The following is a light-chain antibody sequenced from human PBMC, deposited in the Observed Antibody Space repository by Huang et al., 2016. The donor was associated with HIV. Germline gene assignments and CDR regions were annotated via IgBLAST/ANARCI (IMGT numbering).Light chain of an antibody. CDR2: EVS. CDR3: MQRTQRPLT. J-gene: IGKJ4*01. Sequence: DIVMTQTPLSLSVTPGQPASLSCQSSQSLLHSDGETYLYWYLHKPGQSPQLLIYEVSNRFSGVPDRVSGSGSGTDFTLRISRVEAEDVGVYYCMQRTQRPLTFGGGTKVEIK. CDR1: QSLLHSDGETY. V-gene: IGKV2D-29*02.